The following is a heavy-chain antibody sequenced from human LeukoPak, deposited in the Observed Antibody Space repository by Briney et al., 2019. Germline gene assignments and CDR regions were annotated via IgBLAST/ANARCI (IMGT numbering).Heavy chain of an antibody. D-gene: IGHD3-22*01. CDR3: ARDSSGYHIIGY. J-gene: IGHJ4*02. Sequence: ASVKVSCKASGYTFTSYGISWVRQAPGQGLEWMGWINPNSGGTNYAQKFQGRVTMTRDTSISTAYMELSRLRSDDTAVYYCARDSSGYHIIGYWGQGTLVTVSS. V-gene: IGHV1-2*02. CDR2: INPNSGGT. CDR1: GYTFTSYG.